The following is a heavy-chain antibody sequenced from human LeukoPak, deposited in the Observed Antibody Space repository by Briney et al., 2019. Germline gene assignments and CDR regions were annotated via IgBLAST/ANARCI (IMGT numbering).Heavy chain of an antibody. CDR3: ARGGTGTMFD. J-gene: IGHJ4*02. Sequence: GGSLRLSCAASGFTFNSYSMNWVRQAPGKGLEWVSYISSSSSTIYYADSVKGRFTISRDNAKNSLYLQMNSLRAEDTAVHYCARGGTGTMFDWGQGTLVTVSS. CDR2: ISSSSSTI. CDR1: GFTFNSYS. D-gene: IGHD1-7*01. V-gene: IGHV3-48*01.